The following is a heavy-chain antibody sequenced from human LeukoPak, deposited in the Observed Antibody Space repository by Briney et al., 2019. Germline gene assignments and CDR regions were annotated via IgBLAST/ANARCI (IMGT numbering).Heavy chain of an antibody. J-gene: IGHJ4*02. CDR2: ISYDGSNK. D-gene: IGHD1-26*01. CDR1: GFTFSNAW. Sequence: GGSLRLSCAASGFTFSNAWMSWVRQAPGKGLEWVAVISYDGSNKYYADSVKGRFTISRDNSKNTLYLQMNSLRAEDTAVYYCARDWGWELPTLPDYWGQGTLVTVSS. V-gene: IGHV3-30-3*01. CDR3: ARDWGWELPTLPDY.